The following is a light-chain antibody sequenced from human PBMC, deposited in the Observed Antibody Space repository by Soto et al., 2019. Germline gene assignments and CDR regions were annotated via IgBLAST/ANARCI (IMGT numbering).Light chain of an antibody. J-gene: IGKJ4*01. CDR1: QSVTSSY. Sequence: ENVLTQSPGTLSLSPGERATLSCRASQSVTSSYLAWYQQKPGQAPSLLIYATSSRATGIPDRFSGSGSGTDFTLTISRLEPEDFAVYYCQQYDSSHLTVGGGTKVEIK. V-gene: IGKV3-20*01. CDR3: QQYDSSHLT. CDR2: ATS.